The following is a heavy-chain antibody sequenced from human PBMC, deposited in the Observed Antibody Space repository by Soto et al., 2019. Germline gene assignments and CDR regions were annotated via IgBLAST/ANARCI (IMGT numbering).Heavy chain of an antibody. J-gene: IGHJ5*02. CDR3: ARGGDIVVVPAAEDNWFDP. CDR1: GFTFSSYG. D-gene: IGHD2-2*01. CDR2: ISYDGSNK. Sequence: GGSVRLSCAASGFTFSSYGMHWVRQAPGKGLEWVAVISYDGSNKYYADSVKGRFTISRDNSKNTLYLQMNSLRAEDTAVYYCARGGDIVVVPAAEDNWFDPWGQGTLVTVSS. V-gene: IGHV3-30*03.